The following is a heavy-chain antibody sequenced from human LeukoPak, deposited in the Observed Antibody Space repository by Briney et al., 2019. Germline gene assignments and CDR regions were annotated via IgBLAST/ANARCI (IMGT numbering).Heavy chain of an antibody. CDR1: GFTFSSYS. CDR3: ARDTAGIAAAGTVSNWFDP. J-gene: IGHJ5*02. D-gene: IGHD6-13*01. Sequence: GGSLRLSCAASGFTFSSYSMNWVRQAPGKGLEWVGRIKSKTDGGTTDYAAPVKGRFTISRDNSKNTLYLQMNSLRAEDTAVYYCARDTAGIAAAGTVSNWFDPWGQGTLVTVSS. CDR2: IKSKTDGGTT. V-gene: IGHV3-15*07.